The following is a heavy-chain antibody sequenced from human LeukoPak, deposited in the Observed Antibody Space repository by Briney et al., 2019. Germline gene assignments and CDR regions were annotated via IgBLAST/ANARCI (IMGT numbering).Heavy chain of an antibody. Sequence: ASVMVSCKASGYTFTSYYVHWVRQAPGQGLEWMGIINPSGGSTSYAQKFQGRVTMTRDMSTSTVYMELSSLRSEDTAVYYCARVEGGGYSYDYWGQGTLVTVSS. CDR2: INPSGGST. CDR3: ARVEGGGYSYDY. D-gene: IGHD5-18*01. J-gene: IGHJ4*02. V-gene: IGHV1-46*01. CDR1: GYTFTSYY.